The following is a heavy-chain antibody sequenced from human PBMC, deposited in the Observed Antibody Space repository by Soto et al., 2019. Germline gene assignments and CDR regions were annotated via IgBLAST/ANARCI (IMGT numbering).Heavy chain of an antibody. CDR1: GYSFTSYY. J-gene: IGHJ4*01. CDR3: ARPQSASGWPFDH. CDR2: IIPSGGTT. V-gene: IGHV1-46*01. Sequence: ASVKVSCKTSGYSFTSYYMHWVRQAPGQGLEWMGVIIPSGGTTTYAQKFQGRVTMTSDTSTSTVYMELNILTSEDTAVYYCARPQSASGWPFDHWGHGTLVTFS. D-gene: IGHD6-19*01.